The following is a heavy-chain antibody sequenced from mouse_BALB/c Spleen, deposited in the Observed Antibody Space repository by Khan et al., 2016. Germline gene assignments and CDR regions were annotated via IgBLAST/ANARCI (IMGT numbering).Heavy chain of an antibody. CDR1: GYTFTSYW. CDR2: INPSTGYT. J-gene: IGHJ4*01. Sequence: QVRLQQSGAELAKPGASVKMSCKSSGYTFTSYWMHWVNQRPGQGLEWIGYINPSTGYTEYNQKFKDRATLTADKSSSTASMQLSSLTSEDSAVYYCATTRGYGGYYAMDYWGQGTSVTVSS. CDR3: ATTRGYGGYYAMDY. D-gene: IGHD3-1*01. V-gene: IGHV1-7*01.